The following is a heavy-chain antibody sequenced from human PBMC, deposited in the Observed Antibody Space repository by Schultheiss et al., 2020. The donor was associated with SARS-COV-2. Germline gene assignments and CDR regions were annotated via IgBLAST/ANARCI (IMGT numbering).Heavy chain of an antibody. CDR2: INPNSGGT. D-gene: IGHD3-22*01. J-gene: IGHJ6*03. Sequence: ASVKVSCKASGYTFTGYYMHWVRQAPGQGLEWMGWINPNSGGTNYAQKFQGWVTMTRDTSISTAYMELSRLRSDDTAVYYCARRTYYYDSSGYLAGGYYYYMDVWGKGTTVTVSS. V-gene: IGHV1-2*04. CDR1: GYTFTGYY. CDR3: ARRTYYYDSSGYLAGGYYYYMDV.